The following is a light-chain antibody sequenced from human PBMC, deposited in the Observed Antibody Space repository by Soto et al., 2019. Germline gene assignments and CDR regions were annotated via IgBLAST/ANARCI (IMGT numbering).Light chain of an antibody. CDR1: QSGSHF. V-gene: IGKV3-11*01. CDR2: DTS. Sequence: EIVLTQSPATLSLSPGESATLSCRASQSGSHFLAWYQQKPGQAPRLLIYDTSSRATGIPGRFSGSGSGTDFTLTIDILEPADAAVYYCQQRTDWPTFGGGTKVEI. CDR3: QQRTDWPT. J-gene: IGKJ4*01.